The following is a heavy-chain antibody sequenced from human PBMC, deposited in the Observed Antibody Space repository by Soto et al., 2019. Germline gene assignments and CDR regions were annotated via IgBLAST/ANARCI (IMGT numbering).Heavy chain of an antibody. J-gene: IGHJ6*02. CDR3: ARGFDLQYGLDV. CDR1: GFTLSIYS. V-gene: IGHV3-48*02. CDR2: ISGDGNSI. D-gene: IGHD3-10*01. Sequence: EVPLVESGGGLVQRGGSVRLSCAASGFTLSIYSMNWVRQAPRKGLEWLSYISGDGNSIYYADSVKGRFTISRDNAKNSLYLQMNSLRDEDTAVYYCARGFDLQYGLDVWGLGTTVTGSS.